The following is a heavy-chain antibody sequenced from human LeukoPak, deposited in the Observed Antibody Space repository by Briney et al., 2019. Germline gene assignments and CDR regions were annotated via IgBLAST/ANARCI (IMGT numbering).Heavy chain of an antibody. CDR3: ARVDSAVPIDY. CDR2: IYDSGST. CDR1: GVSITSYY. J-gene: IGHJ4*02. D-gene: IGHD6-25*01. V-gene: IGHV4-59*01. Sequence: AETLTLTCSVSGVSITSYYWNWIRQPPGKGLEWIGYIYDSGSTNYNPSLKSRVTISVDTSKNQFSLKLRSVTAADTAVYYCARVDSAVPIDYWGQGILVTASS.